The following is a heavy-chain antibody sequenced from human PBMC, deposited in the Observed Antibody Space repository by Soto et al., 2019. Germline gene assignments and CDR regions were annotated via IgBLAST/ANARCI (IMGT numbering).Heavy chain of an antibody. V-gene: IGHV3-7*01. CDR2: IKQDGSEK. J-gene: IGHJ4*02. Sequence: EVQLVESGGGLVQPGGSLRLSCAASGFTFSSYWMSWVRQAPGKGLEWVANIKQDGSEKYYVDSVKGRFTISRDNAKNSLYLQMNSLRAEDPAVYYCARVECGGYCAFDYWGQGTLVTVSS. CDR3: ARVECGGYCAFDY. D-gene: IGHD2-21*02. CDR1: GFTFSSYW.